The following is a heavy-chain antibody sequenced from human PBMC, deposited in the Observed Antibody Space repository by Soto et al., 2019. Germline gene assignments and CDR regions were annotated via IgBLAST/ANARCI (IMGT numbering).Heavy chain of an antibody. J-gene: IGHJ4*02. CDR2: INYSGIST. D-gene: IGHD1-26*01. V-gene: IGHV3-23*05. CDR1: GFVFARND. CDR3: VSDPTWEWGY. Sequence: GGSLRLSCAASGFVFARNDMNWVRQRPGKGLEWVSNINYSGISTYYSDAVKGRFTISRDNSRNILHLEMNSLTVDDTAVYYCVSDPTWEWGYWGKGTPVTVSS.